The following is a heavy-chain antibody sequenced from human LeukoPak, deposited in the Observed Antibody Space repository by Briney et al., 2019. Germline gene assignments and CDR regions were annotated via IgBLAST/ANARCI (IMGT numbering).Heavy chain of an antibody. D-gene: IGHD6-13*01. J-gene: IGHJ4*02. CDR2: LGSTGST. CDR3: AKVRYASAWYLFDH. CDR1: GFTFRTSV. V-gene: IGHV3-23*01. Sequence: PGGSLRLSCAASGFTFRTSVMSWVRQAPGKGLEWVSSLGSTGSTYYIDSVKSRFSISRDYFQNTLYLEMNSLRAEDTATYFCAKVRYASAWYLFDHWGRGTLVAVSS.